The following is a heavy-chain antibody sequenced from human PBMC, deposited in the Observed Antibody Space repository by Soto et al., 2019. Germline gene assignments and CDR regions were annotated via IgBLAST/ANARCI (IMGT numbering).Heavy chain of an antibody. CDR1: GFSYSTYT. V-gene: IGHV3-21*01. CDR2: VSNSGTYI. D-gene: IGHD1-26*01. Sequence: EVQLVESGGGLVKPGGSLRLSCAASGFSYSTYTMNWVRQAPGQGLEWVSSVSNSGTYIFYSESLKGRFTISRDNAKNSLYLQMNSLLAEDTAMYYCARGSSDWEAFDLWGLGTNVTVSS. CDR3: ARGSSDWEAFDL. J-gene: IGHJ3*01.